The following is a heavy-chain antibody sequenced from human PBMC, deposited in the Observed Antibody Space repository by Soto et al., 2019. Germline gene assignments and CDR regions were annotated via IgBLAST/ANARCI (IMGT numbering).Heavy chain of an antibody. V-gene: IGHV3-23*01. Sequence: EVQLLESGGGLVQPGGSLRLSCAASGFTFSIYPMSWVRQTPEKGLEWVSTIGTTGGDTYYADFVRGRSTISRDDSKNTLYLQMSSLRAEESAVYYCAKSRVDSGRGYFDLWGRGTLVTVSS. J-gene: IGHJ2*01. CDR1: GFTFSIYP. CDR2: IGTTGGDT. D-gene: IGHD6-25*01. CDR3: AKSRVDSGRGYFDL.